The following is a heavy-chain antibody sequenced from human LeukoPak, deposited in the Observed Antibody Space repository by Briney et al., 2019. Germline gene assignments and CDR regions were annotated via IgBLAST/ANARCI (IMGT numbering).Heavy chain of an antibody. D-gene: IGHD2-2*01. V-gene: IGHV3-15*01. CDR2: IKSKTDGGTT. J-gene: IGHJ1*01. Sequence: GGSLRLSXAASGFTFSNAWMSWVRQAPGKGLEWVGRIKSKTDGGTTDYAAPVKGRFTISRDDSKNTLYLQMNSLKTEDTAVYYCTTADGYCSSTSCYSHFQHWGQGTLVTVSS. CDR3: TTADGYCSSTSCYSHFQH. CDR1: GFTFSNAW.